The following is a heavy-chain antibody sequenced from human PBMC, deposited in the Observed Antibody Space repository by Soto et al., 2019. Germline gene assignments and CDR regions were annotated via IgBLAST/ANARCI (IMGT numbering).Heavy chain of an antibody. J-gene: IGHJ6*02. D-gene: IGHD2-21*02. CDR1: GGSISYKYYH. V-gene: IGHV4-30-4*08. Sequence: SETLSLTCTVSGGSISYKYYHWTWIRQSPGKGLEWIGYIHYSGSIIYNPSFKSRVTISVDTSKNQFSLQLSSVTAADTAVYFCAREDDGGDRDYYGLDVWGQGTTVT. CDR3: AREDDGGDRDYYGLDV. CDR2: IHYSGSI.